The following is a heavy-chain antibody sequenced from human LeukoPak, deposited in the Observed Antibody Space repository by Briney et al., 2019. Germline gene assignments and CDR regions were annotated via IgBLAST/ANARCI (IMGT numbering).Heavy chain of an antibody. J-gene: IGHJ4*02. Sequence: GGSLRLSCAASGFTLSNSGMNWVRQAPGKGLEWVSGISWNSGSIGYADSVKGRFTISRDNAKNSLYLQMNSLRAEDTALYYCAKARGGAVAGIYYFDHWGQGTLVTVSS. D-gene: IGHD6-19*01. CDR1: GFTLSNSG. V-gene: IGHV3-9*01. CDR2: ISWNSGSI. CDR3: AKARGGAVAGIYYFDH.